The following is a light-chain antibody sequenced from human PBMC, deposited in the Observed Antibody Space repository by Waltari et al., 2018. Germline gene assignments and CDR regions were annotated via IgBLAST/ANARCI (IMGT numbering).Light chain of an antibody. J-gene: IGKJ2*01. Sequence: DIVLTQSPDSLAVSLGARATINCKSSQSVLSRSNNKNYLGWYQQKPGKPPKLIITWSSTLESGVPNRFSGSVSGTDVTLTISSLQAEDVAVYFCQQCYTFPYTFGQGTKLEIK. V-gene: IGKV4-1*01. CDR3: QQCYTFPYT. CDR1: QSVLSRSNNKNY. CDR2: WSS.